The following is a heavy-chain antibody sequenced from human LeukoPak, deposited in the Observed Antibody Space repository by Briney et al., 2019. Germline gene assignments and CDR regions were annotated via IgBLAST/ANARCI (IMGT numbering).Heavy chain of an antibody. Sequence: GGSLRLSCSASGFIFSAYFMSWVRQAPRQGVEWISVIGTGGETHYADYVRGRFTIARSNFKNTLYLQMNSLRAEDTAVYYCAKRVTVTTKYFDSWGQGTLVTVSS. J-gene: IGHJ4*02. CDR3: AKRVTVTTKYFDS. V-gene: IGHV3-23*01. CDR1: GFIFSAYF. CDR2: IGTGGET. D-gene: IGHD4-17*01.